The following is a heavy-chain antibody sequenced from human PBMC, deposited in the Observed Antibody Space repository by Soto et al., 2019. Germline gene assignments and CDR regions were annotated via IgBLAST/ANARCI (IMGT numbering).Heavy chain of an antibody. D-gene: IGHD1-26*01. CDR3: TTDRAVGATGRY. CDR1: GFTFSNAW. J-gene: IGHJ4*02. V-gene: IGHV3-15*07. CDR2: IKSKTDGGTT. Sequence: EVQLVESGGGLVKPGGSLRLSCAASGFTFSNAWMNWVRQAPGKGLEWVGRIKSKTDGGTTDYAAPVKGRFTISRDDSKNTLYLQLNSLKPEDTAVYYCTTDRAVGATGRYWGQGTLVTVSS.